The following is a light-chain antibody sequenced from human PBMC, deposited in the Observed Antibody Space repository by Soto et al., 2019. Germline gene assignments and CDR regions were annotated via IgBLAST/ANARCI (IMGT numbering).Light chain of an antibody. CDR1: SSDIGAYDY. J-gene: IGLJ1*01. V-gene: IGLV2-14*01. Sequence: QSLLTKPASLSGSPGQSITISCTGTSSDIGAYDYVSWFQQHPGKAPKLMISEVNNRPSGVSNRFSGSKSGNTAYLTISGLQVQDEAAYFCFSFTITSTHVFGNGTKVTV. CDR3: FSFTITSTHV. CDR2: EVN.